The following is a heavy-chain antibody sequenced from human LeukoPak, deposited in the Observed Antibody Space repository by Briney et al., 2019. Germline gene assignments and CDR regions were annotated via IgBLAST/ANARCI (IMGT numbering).Heavy chain of an antibody. CDR2: IIPIFGTA. D-gene: IGHD2-8*01. V-gene: IGHV1-69*01. Sequence: PGGSLRLSCAASGGTFSSYAISWVRQAPGQGLEWMGGIIPIFGTANYAQKFQGRVTITADESTSTAYMELSSLRSEDTAVYYCARDHNVLEGMVFQHWGQGTLVTVSS. J-gene: IGHJ1*01. CDR3: ARDHNVLEGMVFQH. CDR1: GGTFSSYA.